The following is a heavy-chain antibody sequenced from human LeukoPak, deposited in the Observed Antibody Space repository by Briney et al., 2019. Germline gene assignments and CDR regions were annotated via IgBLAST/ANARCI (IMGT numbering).Heavy chain of an antibody. D-gene: IGHD3-22*01. CDR2: IYYSGST. CDR3: AGNYYDSSGYYPFYYYGMDV. V-gene: IGHV4-59*08. J-gene: IGHJ6*02. Sequence: KTSETLSLTCTVSGGAISSFYWSWMRQPPGKGLEWIGYIYYSGSTNYNPSLKSRVTISLDTSKNQFSLKLSSVTAADTAIYYCAGNYYDSSGYYPFYYYGMDVWGQGTTATVSS. CDR1: GGAISSFY.